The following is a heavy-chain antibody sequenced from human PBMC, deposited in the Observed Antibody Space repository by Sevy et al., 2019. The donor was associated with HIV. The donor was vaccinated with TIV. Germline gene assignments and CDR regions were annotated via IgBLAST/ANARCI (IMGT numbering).Heavy chain of an antibody. CDR1: GFTFSSYG. CDR3: ASLPNNYYDSSGSSGDDALDI. J-gene: IGHJ3*02. D-gene: IGHD3-22*01. V-gene: IGHV3-33*01. Sequence: GGSLRLSCAASGFTFSSYGMHWVRQAPGKGLEWVAVIWNDRSNKPYADSVKGRFTISRDNSKNTLYLQMNSLRAEDTAVYYCASLPNNYYDSSGSSGDDALDIWGQGTMVTVSS. CDR2: IWNDRSNK.